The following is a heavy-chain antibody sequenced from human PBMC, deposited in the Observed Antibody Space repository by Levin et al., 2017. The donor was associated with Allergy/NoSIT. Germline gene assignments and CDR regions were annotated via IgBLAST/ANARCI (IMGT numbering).Heavy chain of an antibody. D-gene: IGHD2/OR15-2a*01. CDR3: ARVGTYFDAYDI. V-gene: IGHV3-21*01. J-gene: IGHJ3*02. Sequence: SCAVSGFTFSNYNMNWVRQAPGKGLKWVSSISGSGSYINYADSVKGRFTISRDKAKNSLYLQMNSLRVEDTAVYYCARVGTYFDAYDIWGQGTTVTVSS. CDR1: GFTFSNYN. CDR2: ISGSGSYI.